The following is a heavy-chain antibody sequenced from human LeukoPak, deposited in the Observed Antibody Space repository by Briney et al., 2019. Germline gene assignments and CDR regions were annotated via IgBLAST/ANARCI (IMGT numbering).Heavy chain of an antibody. D-gene: IGHD1-26*01. CDR1: GFTFSSYG. V-gene: IGHV1-2*02. CDR3: ARDLTWGSYPENDAFDI. J-gene: IGHJ3*02. Sequence: GGSLRLSCTASGFTFSSYGMHWVRKAPGQGLEWMGWINPNSGGTNYAQKFQGRVTMTRDTSISTAYMELSRLRSDDTAVYYCARDLTWGSYPENDAFDIWGQGTMVTVSS. CDR2: INPNSGGT.